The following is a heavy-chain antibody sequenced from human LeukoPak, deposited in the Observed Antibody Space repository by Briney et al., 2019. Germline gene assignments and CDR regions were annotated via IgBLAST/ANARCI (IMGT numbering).Heavy chain of an antibody. CDR3: ARILEKVGWIYDAFDI. Sequence: SVKVSCKASGGTFSRYAISWGRQAPGQGLEWMGGIIPIFGTANYAQKFQGRVTITADESTSTAYMELSSLRSEDTAVYYCARILEKVGWIYDAFDIWGQGTMVTVSS. CDR1: GGTFSRYA. CDR2: IIPIFGTA. J-gene: IGHJ3*02. V-gene: IGHV1-69*01. D-gene: IGHD6-19*01.